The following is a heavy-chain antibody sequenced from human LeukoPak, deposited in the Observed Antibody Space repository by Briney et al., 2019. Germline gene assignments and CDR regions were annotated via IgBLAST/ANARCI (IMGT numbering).Heavy chain of an antibody. Sequence: GGSLRLSCVASGFTFSNYWMNWVRQAPGKGLEWVANIRHDGSERYYVDSVKGRFTISRDNAKNWLYLQMNSLRGEDTAVYYCARDSEDTTMGPGYWGQGTLVTVSS. V-gene: IGHV3-7*01. D-gene: IGHD5-18*01. CDR1: GFTFSNYW. CDR2: IRHDGSER. CDR3: ARDSEDTTMGPGY. J-gene: IGHJ4*02.